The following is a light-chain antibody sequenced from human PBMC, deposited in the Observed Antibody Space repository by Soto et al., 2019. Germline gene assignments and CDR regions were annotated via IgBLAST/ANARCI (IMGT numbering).Light chain of an antibody. Sequence: QSVLTQPASVSGSPGQSITISCTGTSSDVGAYNYVSWYQQHPGKAPKLMIYDVSNRPSGVSNRFSGSKSGNTASLTISGLQAADEADYYCSSYTRSTTLVVFGGGTKLTVL. CDR2: DVS. CDR3: SSYTRSTTLVV. CDR1: SSDVGAYNY. V-gene: IGLV2-14*01. J-gene: IGLJ2*01.